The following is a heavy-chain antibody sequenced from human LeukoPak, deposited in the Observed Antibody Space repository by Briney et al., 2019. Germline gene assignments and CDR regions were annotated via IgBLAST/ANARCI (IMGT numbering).Heavy chain of an antibody. J-gene: IGHJ5*02. V-gene: IGHV4-34*01. CDR1: GGSFSGYY. D-gene: IGHD6-19*01. CDR2: INHSGST. CDR3: ARGSVAGTRRWFDP. Sequence: SETLSLTCAVYGGSFSGYYWSWIRQPPGKGLEWIGEINHSGSTNYNPSLKSRVTMSVDTSKNQFSLKLSSVTAADTAVYYCARGSVAGTRRWFDPWGQGTLVTVSS.